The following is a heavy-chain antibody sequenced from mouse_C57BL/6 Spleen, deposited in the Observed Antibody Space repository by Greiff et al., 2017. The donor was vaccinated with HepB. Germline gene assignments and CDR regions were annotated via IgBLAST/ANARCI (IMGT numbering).Heavy chain of an antibody. CDR1: GYSITSGYY. CDR3: ARGLLPLYY. D-gene: IGHD2-10*01. J-gene: IGHJ4*01. V-gene: IGHV3-6*01. Sequence: EVQLQQSGPGLVKPSQSLSLTCSVTGYSITSGYYWNWIRQFPGNKLEWMGYISYDGSNNYNPSLKNRISITRDTSKNQFFLKLNYVTTEDTATYYYARGLLPLYYWGQGTSVTVSS. CDR2: ISYDGSN.